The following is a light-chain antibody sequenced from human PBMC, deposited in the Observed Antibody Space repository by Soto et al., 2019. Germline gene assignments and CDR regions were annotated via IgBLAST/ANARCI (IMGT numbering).Light chain of an antibody. CDR2: TAS. Sequence: DIQMTQSPSSLSASVGDRVSITCRASQSISNYLNWYQQKPGTAPKLLIYTASSLQSGVPSRFSGSGSGTDFTLTISSLQPEDFATYYCQQSHSTPLNFGGGTKVDIK. CDR1: QSISNY. J-gene: IGKJ4*01. CDR3: QQSHSTPLN. V-gene: IGKV1-39*01.